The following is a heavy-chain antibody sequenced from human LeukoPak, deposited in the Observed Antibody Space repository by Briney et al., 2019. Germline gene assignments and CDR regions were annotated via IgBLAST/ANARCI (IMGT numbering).Heavy chain of an antibody. CDR2: ISGSGGST. J-gene: IGHJ4*02. CDR1: GFTFSSYA. D-gene: IGHD3-22*01. CDR3: AKGVYYYDSSGYDY. Sequence: TGGSLRLSCAASGFTFSSYAMSWVRQAPGKGLEWVSAISGSGGSTYYADSVKGRFTISRDNSKNTLYLQMNSLRAEDTAVYYCAKGVYYYDSSGYDYWGQGTLVTVSS. V-gene: IGHV3-23*01.